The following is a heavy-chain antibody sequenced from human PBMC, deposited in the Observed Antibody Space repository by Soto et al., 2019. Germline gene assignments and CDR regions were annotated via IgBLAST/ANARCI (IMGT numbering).Heavy chain of an antibody. V-gene: IGHV4-39*01. CDR1: GDSISSRSYY. CDR3: ARQRTSVVTQAYFDV. CDR2: IYYSGCT. Sequence: SESLSFTCTVTGDSISSRSYYWGWFRLSPGKGIEWIGCIYYSGCTYNNPSLRSRFSSSIDTSKDQFSLKLKSVSAADTALYFCARQRTSVVTQAYFDVWGPGSLVT. D-gene: IGHD2-21*02. J-gene: IGHJ4*02.